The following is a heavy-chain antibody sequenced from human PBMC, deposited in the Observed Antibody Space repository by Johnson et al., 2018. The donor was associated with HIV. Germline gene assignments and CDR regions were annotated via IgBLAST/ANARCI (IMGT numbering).Heavy chain of an antibody. CDR3: ASITTIAAAGRGAFDI. Sequence: MLLVESGGGVVQPGRSLRLSCAGSGFTFDDYGLSWVRQAPGKGLEWVSLIYSGGSSYYADSVKGRFTISRDNSKNTLYLQMNSLRAEDTAVYYCASITTIAAAGRGAFDIWGQGTMVTVSS. D-gene: IGHD6-13*01. CDR2: IYSGGSS. V-gene: IGHV3-66*01. J-gene: IGHJ3*02. CDR1: GFTFDDYG.